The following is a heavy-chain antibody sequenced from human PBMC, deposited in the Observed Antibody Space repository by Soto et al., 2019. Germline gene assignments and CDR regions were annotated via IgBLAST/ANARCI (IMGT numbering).Heavy chain of an antibody. J-gene: IGHJ4*02. Sequence: PGGSLRLSCAASGFTFSGYAMSWVRQAPGNGLEWVSAISGSGGSTYYADSVKGRFTISRDNSKNTLYLQMNSLRAEDTAVYYCAKDGGSCSGTSCYTRGYYFDYWGQGTLVTVSS. D-gene: IGHD2-2*02. CDR1: GFTFSGYA. V-gene: IGHV3-23*01. CDR2: ISGSGGST. CDR3: AKDGGSCSGTSCYTRGYYFDY.